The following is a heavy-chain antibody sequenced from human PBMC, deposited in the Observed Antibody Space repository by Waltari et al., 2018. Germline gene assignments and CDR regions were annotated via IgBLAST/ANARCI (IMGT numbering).Heavy chain of an antibody. V-gene: IGHV4-59*01. D-gene: IGHD5-18*01. Sequence: QVQLQESGPGLVKPSETLSLTCTVSGGSISSYYWTWIRQPPGKGLEWIGYIYYSGSTNYNPSLKSRVTISVDTSKNQFSLKLSSVTAADTAVYYCARGRNVRDTAMVVPPYYYYGMDVWGQGTTVTVSS. CDR3: ARGRNVRDTAMVVPPYYYYGMDV. J-gene: IGHJ6*02. CDR2: IYYSGST. CDR1: GGSISSYY.